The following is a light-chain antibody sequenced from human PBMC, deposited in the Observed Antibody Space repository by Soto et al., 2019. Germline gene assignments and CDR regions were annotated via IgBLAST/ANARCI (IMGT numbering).Light chain of an antibody. V-gene: IGKV3-15*01. Sequence: EIVMTQSPVTLSLSPGERASLSCRASQSVSSNLAWYQQKPGQAPRLLISGASTRATGIPARFSGSGSGTEFTLTISTLQSQDFAVYYCQQYYNWTLNFGGGTKVDIK. CDR2: GAS. CDR1: QSVSSN. CDR3: QQYYNWTLN. J-gene: IGKJ4*01.